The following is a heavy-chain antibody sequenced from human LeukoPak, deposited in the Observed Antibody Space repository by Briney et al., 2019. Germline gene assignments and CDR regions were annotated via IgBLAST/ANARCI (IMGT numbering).Heavy chain of an antibody. J-gene: IGHJ4*02. V-gene: IGHV3-64*01. CDR1: GFTFSDYP. D-gene: IGHD4-11*01. CDR2: ISSNGGST. Sequence: GGSLRLSCAASGFTFSDYPIHWVRQAPGKGLEYVSAISSNGGSTYYANSVKGRFTISRDNSKNTVYLQMSSLRIEDMAVYYCARGDYINPIDYWGQGTLVTVS. CDR3: ARGDYINPIDY.